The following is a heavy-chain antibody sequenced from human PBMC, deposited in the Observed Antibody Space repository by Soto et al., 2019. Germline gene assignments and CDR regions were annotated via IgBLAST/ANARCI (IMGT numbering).Heavy chain of an antibody. V-gene: IGHV4-30-2*01. J-gene: IGHJ5*02. Sequence: QLQLQESGSGLXKPSQTLSLTCDVSGGSLISGGHSWSWVRQPPGKGLEWIGYFYHSGSTYYNPSLKSRVTISVDRSKNQFSLRLTSVTAADTAVYFCARTMTTSGWFDPWGQGTLVTVSS. CDR3: ARTMTTSGWFDP. CDR1: GGSLISGGHS. D-gene: IGHD3-10*01. CDR2: FYHSGST.